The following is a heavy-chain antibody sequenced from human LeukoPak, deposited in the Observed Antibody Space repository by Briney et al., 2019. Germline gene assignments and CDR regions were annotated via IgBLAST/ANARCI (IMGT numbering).Heavy chain of an antibody. V-gene: IGHV1-2*02. D-gene: IGHD6-6*01. CDR3: ARDRARIAAQNRNWFDP. J-gene: IGHJ5*02. CDR2: INPNSGGT. CDR1: GYTFTGYY. Sequence: ASVKVSCKASGYTFTGYYMHWVRQAPGQGLEWMGWINPNSGGTNYAQKFQGRVTMTRDTSISTAYMELSRLRSDDTAVYYCARDRARIAAQNRNWFDPWGQGTLVTVSS.